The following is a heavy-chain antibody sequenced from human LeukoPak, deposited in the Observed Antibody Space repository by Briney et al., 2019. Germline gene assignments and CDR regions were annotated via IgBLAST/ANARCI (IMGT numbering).Heavy chain of an antibody. CDR1: GFTFSRYG. CDR3: ARADEMNMDY. V-gene: IGHV3-33*01. D-gene: IGHD2/OR15-2a*01. J-gene: IGHJ4*02. CDR2: IWYDGSIT. Sequence: GGSLRLSCAASGFTFSRYGMHWVRQAPGKGLEWVAVIWYDGSITYYADSVMGRFTISKDNSRNMLYLQMNSLRAEDTAVYYCARADEMNMDYWGQGTLVTVSS.